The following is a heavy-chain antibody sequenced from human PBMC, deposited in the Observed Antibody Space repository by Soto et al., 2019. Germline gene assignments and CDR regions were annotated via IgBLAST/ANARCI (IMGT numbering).Heavy chain of an antibody. CDR3: ARGGYDFLQGYFDL. CDR2: IIPIFGTA. V-gene: IGHV1-69*12. CDR1: GGTFSSYA. Sequence: QVQLVQSGAEVKKPGSSVKVSCKASGGTFSSYAISWVRQAPGQGLEWMGGIIPIFGTANYAQKFQGRVTVTADESPSTAYMEMSSLRSEDTAVYCFARGGYDFLQGYFDLWGRGTLVTVSS. D-gene: IGHD5-12*01. J-gene: IGHJ2*01.